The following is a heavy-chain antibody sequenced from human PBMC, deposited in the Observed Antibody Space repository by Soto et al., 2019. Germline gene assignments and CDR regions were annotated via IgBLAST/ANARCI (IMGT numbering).Heavy chain of an antibody. V-gene: IGHV1-3*01. CDR2: INAGNGNT. D-gene: IGHD6-13*01. Sequence: GASVKVSCKASGYTFTSYAMHWVRQAPGQRLEWMGWINAGNGNTKYSQKFQGRVTITRDTSASTAYMELSSLRSEDTAVYYCARGRSSWYQTVSWFDPWGQGTLVTVSS. CDR1: GYTFTSYA. J-gene: IGHJ5*02. CDR3: ARGRSSWYQTVSWFDP.